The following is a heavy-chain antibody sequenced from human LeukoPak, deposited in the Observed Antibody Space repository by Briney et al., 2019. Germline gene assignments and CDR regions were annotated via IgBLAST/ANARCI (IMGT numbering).Heavy chain of an antibody. D-gene: IGHD3-22*01. CDR3: ARALYYYDSSGMQAYYFDY. CDR2: ISSSSSYI. J-gene: IGHJ4*02. CDR1: GFTFSNYS. V-gene: IGHV3-21*01. Sequence: GRSLRLSCAASGFTFSNYSMNWVRQAPGKGLEWVSSISSSSSYIYYADSVKGRFTISRDNAKNSLYLQMNSLRAEDTSVYYCARALYYYDSSGMQAYYFDYWGQGTLVTVSS.